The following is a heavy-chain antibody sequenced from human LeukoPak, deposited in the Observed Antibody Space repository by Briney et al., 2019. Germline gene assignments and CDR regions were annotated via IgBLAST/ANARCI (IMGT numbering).Heavy chain of an antibody. Sequence: PGGSLRLSCAASGFTFSSYGMHWVRQAPGKGLEWVAFIRYDGSNKYYADSVKGRFTISRDNSKNTLYLQMNSLRAEDTAVYYCAKRRYCSGGSCSHRSYYFDYWGQGTLVTVSS. CDR3: AKRRYCSGGSCSHRSYYFDY. CDR1: GFTFSSYG. CDR2: IRYDGSNK. J-gene: IGHJ4*02. V-gene: IGHV3-30*02. D-gene: IGHD2-15*01.